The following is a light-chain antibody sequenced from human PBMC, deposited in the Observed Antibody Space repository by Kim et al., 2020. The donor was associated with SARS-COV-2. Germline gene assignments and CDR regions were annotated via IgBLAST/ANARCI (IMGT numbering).Light chain of an antibody. J-gene: IGLJ3*02. CDR1: SRDVGGYNL. V-gene: IGLV2-23*02. CDR2: EVS. Sequence: PGQSITISCTRTSRDVGGYNLVSWYQQHPGKAPKLMIYEVSKRPSGVSKRCSGSKSGNTASLTISGLQAEDEADYYCCSYAGSRVFGGGTQLTVL. CDR3: CSYAGSRV.